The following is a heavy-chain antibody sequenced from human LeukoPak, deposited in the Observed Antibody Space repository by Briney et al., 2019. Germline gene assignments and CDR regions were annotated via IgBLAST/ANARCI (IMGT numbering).Heavy chain of an antibody. CDR1: GFTFSSYS. V-gene: IGHV3-48*01. CDR3: ARDYYDSSGYYFGPV. J-gene: IGHJ6*02. CDR2: ISSSSSTI. D-gene: IGHD3-22*01. Sequence: GGSLRLSCAASGFTFSSYSMNWVRQAPGKGLEWVSYISSSSSTIYYADSVKGRFTISRDTAKNSLYLQMNSLRAEDTAVYYCARDYYDSSGYYFGPVGGQGTTVTVSS.